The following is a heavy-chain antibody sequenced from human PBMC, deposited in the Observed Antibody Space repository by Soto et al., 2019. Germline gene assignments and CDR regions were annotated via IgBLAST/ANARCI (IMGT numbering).Heavy chain of an antibody. J-gene: IGHJ4*02. D-gene: IGHD6-19*01. Sequence: QVQLQESGPGLVKPSETLSLTCTVSGGSVSSGSYYWSWIRQPPGKGLEWIGYIYDSGSTNYNPSLKRRVTISVDTSKNQFSLKLNSVTAADTAVYYCASYSSGWYDVSYWGQGTLVTVSS. V-gene: IGHV4-61*01. CDR1: GGSVSSGSYY. CDR2: IYDSGST. CDR3: ASYSSGWYDVSY.